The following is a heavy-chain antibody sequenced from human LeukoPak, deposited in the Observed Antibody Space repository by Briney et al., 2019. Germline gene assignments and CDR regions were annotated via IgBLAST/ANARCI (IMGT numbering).Heavy chain of an antibody. Sequence: SVKVSCKASGGTFSSYAISWVRQAPGQGLEWMGRIIPIFGTANYAQKFQGRVTITTDESTSTAYMELSSLRSEDTAVYYCARELVGDFWSGHFGYWGQGTLVTVSS. D-gene: IGHD3-3*01. J-gene: IGHJ4*02. V-gene: IGHV1-69*05. CDR3: ARELVGDFWSGHFGY. CDR2: IIPIFGTA. CDR1: GGTFSSYA.